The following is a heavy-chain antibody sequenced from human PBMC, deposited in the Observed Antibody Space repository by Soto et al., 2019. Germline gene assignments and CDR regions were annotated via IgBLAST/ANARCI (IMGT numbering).Heavy chain of an antibody. V-gene: IGHV4-59*12. J-gene: IGHJ4*02. CDR1: GGSISSYY. CDR3: ARGLLYCSGGSCYSNPFDY. D-gene: IGHD2-15*01. Sequence: SETLSLTCTVSGGSISSYYWSWIRQPPGKGLEWIGYIYYSGSTNYNPSLKSRVTISVDTSKNQFSLKLSSVTAADTAVYYCARGLLYCSGGSCYSNPFDYWGQGTLVTVSS. CDR2: IYYSGST.